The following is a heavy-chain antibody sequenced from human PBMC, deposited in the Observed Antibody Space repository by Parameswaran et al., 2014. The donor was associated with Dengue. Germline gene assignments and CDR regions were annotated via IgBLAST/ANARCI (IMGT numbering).Heavy chain of an antibody. CDR2: IYYSGST. J-gene: IGHJ4*02. Sequence: VRQAPGKGLEWIGYIYYSGSTNYNPSLKSRVTISVDTSKNQFSLKLSSVTAADTAVYYCARATYYYGSGGLLTYYFDYWGQGTLVTVSS. V-gene: IGHV4-59*01. D-gene: IGHD3-10*01. CDR3: ARATYYYGSGGLLTYYFDY.